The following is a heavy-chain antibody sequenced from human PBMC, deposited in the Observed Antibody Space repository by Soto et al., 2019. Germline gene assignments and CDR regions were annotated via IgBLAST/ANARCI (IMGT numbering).Heavy chain of an antibody. CDR3: ARHNDWPPSGWFDP. D-gene: IGHD3-9*01. V-gene: IGHV4-39*01. CDR1: GGSISDSNDH. J-gene: IGHJ5*02. CDR2: FHNSGSI. Sequence: TSETLSLTCTVSGGSISDSNDHWGWIRQSPGQGLEWIGSFHNSGSIHYNPPFKSRATISVDTSKNQFSLQLDSVTPDDTAVYFCARHNDWPPSGWFDPWGQGTLVTVSS.